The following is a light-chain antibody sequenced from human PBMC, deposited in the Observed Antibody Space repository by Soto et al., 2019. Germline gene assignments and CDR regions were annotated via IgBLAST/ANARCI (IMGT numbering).Light chain of an antibody. CDR2: DAS. CDR3: QQFNNYFT. J-gene: IGKJ5*01. V-gene: IGKV1-5*01. Sequence: DILMTQSPSTLSASVGDRVTITCRASQSISSWLAWYQQKPGKAPKLLIYDASSLESGVPPRFSGSGSGTDFTLTISSLQPEDFATYYCQQFNNYFTFGQGTRLEIK. CDR1: QSISSW.